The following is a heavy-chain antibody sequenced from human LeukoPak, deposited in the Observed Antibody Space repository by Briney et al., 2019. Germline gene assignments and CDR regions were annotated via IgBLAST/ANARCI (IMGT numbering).Heavy chain of an antibody. CDR3: AIPYSGSYPFDY. CDR1: GGSISSSSYY. CDR2: IYYSGST. Sequence: SETLSLTCTVSGGSISSSSYYWGWIRQPPGKGLEWIGSIYYSGSTYYNPSLKSRVTISVDTSKNQFSLKLSSVTAADTAVYYSAIPYSGSYPFDYWGQGTLVTVSS. D-gene: IGHD1-26*01. J-gene: IGHJ4*02. V-gene: IGHV4-39*01.